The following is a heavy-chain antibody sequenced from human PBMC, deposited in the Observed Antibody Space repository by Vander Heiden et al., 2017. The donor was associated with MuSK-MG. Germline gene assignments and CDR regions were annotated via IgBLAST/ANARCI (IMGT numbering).Heavy chain of an antibody. V-gene: IGHV3-23*04. D-gene: IGHD2-15*01. CDR2: ISGSGDTT. CDR1: GFSVSSYA. J-gene: IGHJ4*02. Sequence: EVQLVESGGGLVQPGGSLRLSCAASGFSVSSYAMTWVRQAPGKGLDWVSAISGSGDTTYYADAVKGRFTISRDVSKNTLYLQMNSLRGEDTALYYCAKSPGSGTWGYSDYWGQGTMVTVSS. CDR3: AKSPGSGTWGYSDY.